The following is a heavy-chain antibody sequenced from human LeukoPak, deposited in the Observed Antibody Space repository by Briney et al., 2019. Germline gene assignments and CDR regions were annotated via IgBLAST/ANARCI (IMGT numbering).Heavy chain of an antibody. D-gene: IGHD3-22*01. CDR1: GFTVSSTY. CDR3: ARAPEYDSSGYHFDY. V-gene: IGHV3-53*01. Sequence: GGSLRLSCAASGFTVSSTYMSWVRQASGKGLEWVSVIYSGGSTYYADSVKGRFTISRDHSKNTLYLHMNSLRAEDTAVYYCARAPEYDSSGYHFDYWGQGTLVTVSS. CDR2: IYSGGST. J-gene: IGHJ4*02.